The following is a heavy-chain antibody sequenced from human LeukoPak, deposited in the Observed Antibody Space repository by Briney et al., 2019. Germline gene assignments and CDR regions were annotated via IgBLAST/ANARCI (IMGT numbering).Heavy chain of an antibody. CDR1: GGSISSSSSY. D-gene: IGHD5-12*01. V-gene: IGHV4-39*01. J-gene: IGHJ4*02. Sequence: SETLSLTCTVSGGSISSSSSYWGWIRQPPGKGLEWIGTIYYSGSTYYNPSLRSRVTIGVDTSKNQFSLKLSSVTAADTAVYYCATNGDIVATIIPDYWGQGTLVPVS. CDR3: ATNGDIVATIIPDY. CDR2: IYYSGST.